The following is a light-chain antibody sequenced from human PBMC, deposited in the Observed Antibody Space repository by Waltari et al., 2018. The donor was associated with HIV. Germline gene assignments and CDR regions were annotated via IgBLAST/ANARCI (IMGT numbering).Light chain of an antibody. J-gene: IGLJ1*01. Sequence: SYVLTQPPSVSVAPGQTARITCGGNNIGSKRVHWYQQKPGQAPVLVVYNGSDRPSGIPERFSGSNSGNTATLTITRVEAGDEADYYCHVWDCGTDHHVFGTGTKVTVL. CDR3: HVWDCGTDHHV. CDR2: NGS. CDR1: NIGSKR. V-gene: IGLV3-21*02.